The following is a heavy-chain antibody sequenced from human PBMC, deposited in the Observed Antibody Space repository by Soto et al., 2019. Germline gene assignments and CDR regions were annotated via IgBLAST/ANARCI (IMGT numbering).Heavy chain of an antibody. CDR3: THCAHCTYESGEIITNAEFFQH. CDR2: IYWDDDK. D-gene: IGHD3-10*01. CDR1: GFSLSTSGVA. J-gene: IGHJ1*01. Sequence: QITLKESGPALVKPTQTLTLTCTFSGFSLSTSGVAVGWIRQPPGKALEWLALIYWDDDKRYSPSLKTRLTIPKNTSKNQEILTMTNMDPVDTATYYCTHCAHCTYESGEIITNAEFFQHWGQGTLVTVSS. V-gene: IGHV2-5*02.